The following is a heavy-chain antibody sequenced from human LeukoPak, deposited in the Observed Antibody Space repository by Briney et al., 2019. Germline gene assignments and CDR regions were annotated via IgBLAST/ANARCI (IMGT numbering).Heavy chain of an antibody. CDR3: ARGLGVVTAQSEQPKPRYFDL. Sequence: ASVKVSCKASGYTFISYGISWVRQAPGQGLEWMGWISGYNGNTNYAQNLQGRVTMTTDTSTSTAYMELRSLRSDDAAVYYCARGLGVVTAQSEQPKPRYFDLWGRGTQVTVSS. CDR1: GYTFISYG. D-gene: IGHD2-21*02. V-gene: IGHV1-18*01. J-gene: IGHJ2*01. CDR2: ISGYNGNT.